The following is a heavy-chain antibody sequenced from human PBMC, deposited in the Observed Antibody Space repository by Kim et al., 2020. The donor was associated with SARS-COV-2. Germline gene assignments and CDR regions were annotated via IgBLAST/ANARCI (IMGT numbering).Heavy chain of an antibody. Sequence: GESLKISCKGSGYSFTSYWIGWVRQMPGKGLEWMGIIYPGDSDTRYSPSFQGQVTISADKSISTAYLQWSSLKASDTAMYYCARHVIQQQLVERTDYWGQGTLVTVSS. CDR2: IYPGDSDT. CDR1: GYSFTSYW. J-gene: IGHJ4*02. V-gene: IGHV5-51*01. D-gene: IGHD6-13*01. CDR3: ARHVIQQQLVERTDY.